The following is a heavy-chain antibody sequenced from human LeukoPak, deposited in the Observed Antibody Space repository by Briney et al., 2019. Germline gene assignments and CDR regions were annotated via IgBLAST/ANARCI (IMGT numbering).Heavy chain of an antibody. V-gene: IGHV3-48*03. CDR3: AKDLLVGATV. J-gene: IGHJ4*02. D-gene: IGHD1-26*01. CDR1: GFTFSSYE. CDR2: ISSSGSTI. Sequence: HPGGSLRLSCAASGFTFSSYEMNWVRQAPGKGLEWVSYISSSGSTIYYADSVKGRFTISRDNSKNTLYLQMNSLRAEDTAVYYCAKDLLVGATVWGQGTLVTASS.